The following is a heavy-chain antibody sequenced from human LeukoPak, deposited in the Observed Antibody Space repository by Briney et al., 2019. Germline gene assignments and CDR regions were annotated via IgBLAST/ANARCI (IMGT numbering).Heavy chain of an antibody. D-gene: IGHD2-15*01. Sequence: GGSLRLSCAASGFTFSSYGMSWVRQAPGKGLEWVSGLSTSGSSTNYADSVKGRVTISRDNAKNTLYLQMNSLRAEDTAVYYCARWWTGYDYWGQGTLVTVSS. CDR1: GFTFSSYG. J-gene: IGHJ4*02. V-gene: IGHV3-23*01. CDR3: ARWWTGYDY. CDR2: LSTSGSST.